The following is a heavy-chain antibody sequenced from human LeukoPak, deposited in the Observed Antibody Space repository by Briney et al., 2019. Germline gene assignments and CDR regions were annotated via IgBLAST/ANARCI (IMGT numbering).Heavy chain of an antibody. CDR1: GGSISSGSYY. V-gene: IGHV4-39*01. CDR2: IYYSGST. CDR3: ASLAVAGLSEGY. J-gene: IGHJ4*02. Sequence: SETLSLTCTVSGGSISSGSYYWAWIRQPPGKGLEWIASIYYSGSTYYNPSLKSRVTISVDTSRNQFSLKLSSVTAADTAVYYCASLAVAGLSEGYWGQGTLVIVSS. D-gene: IGHD6-19*01.